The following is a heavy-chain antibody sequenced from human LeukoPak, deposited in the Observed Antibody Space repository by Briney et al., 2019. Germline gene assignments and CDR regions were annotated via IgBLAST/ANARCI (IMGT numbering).Heavy chain of an antibody. Sequence: PGGSLRLSCIVSGFTFGDYGMSWVRQAPGKGLEWVGFIRSKTYGGTTEYAASVKGRFTISRDDSSSILYLHMNSLRTEDTALYYCIPDLPFDSWGQGTLVTVSS. V-gene: IGHV3-49*04. J-gene: IGHJ4*02. D-gene: IGHD1-14*01. CDR1: GFTFGDYG. CDR2: IRSKTYGGTT. CDR3: IPDLPFDS.